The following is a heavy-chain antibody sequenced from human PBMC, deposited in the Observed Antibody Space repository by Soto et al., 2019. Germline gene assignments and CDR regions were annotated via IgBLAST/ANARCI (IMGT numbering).Heavy chain of an antibody. CDR2: INPSGGST. CDR3: ARVRTPNPGWRVAAGGRLDY. CDR1: GYTFTSYY. J-gene: IGHJ4*02. V-gene: IGHV1-46*01. D-gene: IGHD6-13*01. Sequence: GASVKVSCKASGYTFTSYYMHWVRQAPGQGLEWMGIINPSGGSTSYAQKFQGRVTMTRDTSTSTVYMELSSLRSEDTAVYYCARVRTPNPGWRVAAGGRLDYWGQGTLVTVSS.